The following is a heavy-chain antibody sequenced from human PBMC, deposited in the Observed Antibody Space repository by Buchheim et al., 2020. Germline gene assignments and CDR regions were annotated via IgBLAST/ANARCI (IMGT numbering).Heavy chain of an antibody. CDR2: ICSTGTT. CDR3: VRDPYYYDNSGYKYFFDY. V-gene: IGHV4-39*07. CDR1: GGSIDSRNYY. Sequence: QLQLQESGPGLVKPSETLSLTCTVSGGSIDSRNYYWGWIRQPPGEGLEWIGTICSTGTTYYNPSLKSRVTISVDTSKNQFSLKLSSVTAADTAVYYCVRDPYYYDNSGYKYFFDYWGQGIL. D-gene: IGHD3-22*01. J-gene: IGHJ4*02.